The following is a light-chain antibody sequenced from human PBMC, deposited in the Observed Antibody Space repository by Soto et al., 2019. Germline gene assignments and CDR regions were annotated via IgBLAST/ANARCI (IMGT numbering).Light chain of an antibody. V-gene: IGKV3-20*01. J-gene: IGKJ1*01. CDR2: GAS. CDR1: QPVTNDY. Sequence: EVALTQSPGTLSLSPGATVTLSCRCSQPVTNDYLAWYQQKXGQSPRLLTYGASSRAPGIPDRFSGSGSGTDFTLTISSLQSEDFAVYYCQQYNNWPPWTFGQGTKVDIK. CDR3: QQYNNWPPWT.